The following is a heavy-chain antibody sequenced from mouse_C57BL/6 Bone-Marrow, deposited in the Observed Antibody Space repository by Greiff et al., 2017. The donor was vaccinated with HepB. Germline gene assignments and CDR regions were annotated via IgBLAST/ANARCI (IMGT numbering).Heavy chain of an antibody. CDR3: TSYSRFAY. D-gene: IGHD2-5*01. CDR1: GYTFTSYW. CDR2: IYPGNSDT. Sequence: VQLQQSGTVLARPGASVKMSCKTSGYTFTSYWMHWVKQRPGQGLEWKGAIYPGNSDTSYNQKFKGKAKLTAVTSASTAYMELSSLTNEDSAVYYCTSYSRFAYWGQGTLVTVSA. V-gene: IGHV1-5*01. J-gene: IGHJ3*01.